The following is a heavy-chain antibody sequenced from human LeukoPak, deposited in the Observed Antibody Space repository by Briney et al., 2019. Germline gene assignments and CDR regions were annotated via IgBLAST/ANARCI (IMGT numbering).Heavy chain of an antibody. CDR3: ARILVAAAGDAFDI. V-gene: IGHV3-21*01. D-gene: IGHD6-13*01. CDR2: ISSSSSYI. J-gene: IGHJ3*02. CDR1: GFTFSSYS. Sequence: GGSLRLSCAASGFTFSSYSMNWVRQAPGKGLEWVSSISSSSSYIYYADSVKGRFTISRDNAKNSLYLQMNSLRAEDTAVYYCARILVAAAGDAFDIWGQGQWSPSL.